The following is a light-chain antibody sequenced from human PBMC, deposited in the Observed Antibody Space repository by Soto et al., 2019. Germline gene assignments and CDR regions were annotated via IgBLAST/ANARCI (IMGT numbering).Light chain of an antibody. CDR3: SSYAGSLYI. Sequence: QSVLTQPPSASGSPGQSVTISCTGTSSDVGDYNYVSWYQQHPGKAPKLMIYEVSKRPSGVPDRFSGSKSGNTASLTVSGLQAEDEADYYCSSYAGSLYIFGTGTKFTVL. CDR2: EVS. J-gene: IGLJ1*01. V-gene: IGLV2-8*01. CDR1: SSDVGDYNY.